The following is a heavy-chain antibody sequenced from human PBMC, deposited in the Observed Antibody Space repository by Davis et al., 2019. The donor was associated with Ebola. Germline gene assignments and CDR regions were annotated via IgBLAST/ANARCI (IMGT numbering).Heavy chain of an antibody. D-gene: IGHD6-13*01. CDR3: ARAPLVLYSISWYSALKTDY. V-gene: IGHV3-74*01. CDR2: INGDWSRT. Sequence: PGGSLRLSCAASGFTFSTYAMSWVRPATGKGLVWVSRINGDWSRTTYADSVKGRFTTSRDNAKNTLYLQMNSLRAEATSLCYCARAPLVLYSISWYSALKTDYWGQGTLVTVSS. CDR1: GFTFSTYA. J-gene: IGHJ4*02.